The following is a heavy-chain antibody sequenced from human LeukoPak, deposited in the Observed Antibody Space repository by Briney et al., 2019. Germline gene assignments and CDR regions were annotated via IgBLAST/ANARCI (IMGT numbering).Heavy chain of an antibody. CDR2: INPNSGGT. D-gene: IGHD1-1*01. V-gene: IGHV1-2*02. J-gene: IGHJ5*02. Sequence: ASVKVSCKASGYTFTSYGISWVRQAPGQGLEWMGWINPNSGGTNYAQKFQGRVTMTRDTSISTAYMELSRLRSDDTAVYYCAREGERLWRLGWFDPWGQGTLVTVSS. CDR3: AREGERLWRLGWFDP. CDR1: GYTFTSYG.